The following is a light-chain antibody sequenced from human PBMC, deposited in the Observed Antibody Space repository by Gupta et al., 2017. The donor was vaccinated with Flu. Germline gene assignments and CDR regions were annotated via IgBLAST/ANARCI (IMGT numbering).Light chain of an antibody. CDR3: SSYTSSSILVV. CDR2: EVT. Sequence: ITTSCTGTSSDVGGYNYVSWYQQHPGKAPKLMIYEVTNRPSGVSNRFSGSKSGNTASLTISGLQAEDEADYYCSSYTSSSILVVFGGGTKLTVL. J-gene: IGLJ2*01. V-gene: IGLV2-14*01. CDR1: SSDVGGYNY.